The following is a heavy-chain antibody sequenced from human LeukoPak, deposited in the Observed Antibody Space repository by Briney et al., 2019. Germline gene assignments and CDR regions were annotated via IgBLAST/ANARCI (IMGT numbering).Heavy chain of an antibody. CDR3: ARDAAAADTYYYYYGMDV. CDR2: IIPIFGTT. V-gene: IGHV1-69*05. D-gene: IGHD6-13*01. Sequence: ASVKVSCKASGGTFSSYGISWVRQAPGQGLEWMGGIIPIFGTTNYTQKFQGRVTMTRDTSTSTVYMELSSLRSEDTAVYYCARDAAAADTYYYYYGMDVWGQGTTVTVSS. CDR1: GGTFSSYG. J-gene: IGHJ6*02.